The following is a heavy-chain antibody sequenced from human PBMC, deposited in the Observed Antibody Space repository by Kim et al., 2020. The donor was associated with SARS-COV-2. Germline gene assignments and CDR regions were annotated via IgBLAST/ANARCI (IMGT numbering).Heavy chain of an antibody. D-gene: IGHD3-10*01. J-gene: IGHJ4*02. V-gene: IGHV2-5*02. CDR3: AHRGSGAELAHYYFDF. Sequence: SGPTLVNPTQTLTLTCTFSGFSLSTSGVGVGWIRQPPGKALEWLALIYWDDDQRYSPSLRSRLTITRDTSRNQVVLTMTNMDPVDTATYYCAHRGSGAELAHYYFDFWGQGILVAVSS. CDR2: IYWDDDQ. CDR1: GFSLSTSGVG.